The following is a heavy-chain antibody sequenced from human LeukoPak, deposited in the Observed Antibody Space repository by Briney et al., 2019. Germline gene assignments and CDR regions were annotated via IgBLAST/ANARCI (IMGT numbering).Heavy chain of an antibody. J-gene: IGHJ4*02. Sequence: ASVKVSCKASGYTFTSYGISWVRQAPGQGLEWMGWINPNSGGTNYAQKFQGRVTMTRDTSISTAYMELSRLRSDDTAVYYCASPRDYYDSSGYHFDHWGQGTLVTVSS. CDR2: INPNSGGT. V-gene: IGHV1-2*02. CDR3: ASPRDYYDSSGYHFDH. CDR1: GYTFTSYG. D-gene: IGHD3-22*01.